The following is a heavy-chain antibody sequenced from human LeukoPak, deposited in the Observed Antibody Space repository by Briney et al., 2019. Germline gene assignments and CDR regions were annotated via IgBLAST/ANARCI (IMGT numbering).Heavy chain of an antibody. CDR1: GESFSAYY. CDR2: INHSGRT. CDR3: ARHVGYSSSWYGRFDP. J-gene: IGHJ5*02. Sequence: SETLSLTCAVYGESFSAYYWSWIRQPPGKGLEWIGEINHSGRTIYNPSLTSRVTISVDTSKNQFSLKLNSVTAADTAVYYCARHVGYSSSWYGRFDPWGQGTLVTVSS. V-gene: IGHV4-34*01. D-gene: IGHD6-13*01.